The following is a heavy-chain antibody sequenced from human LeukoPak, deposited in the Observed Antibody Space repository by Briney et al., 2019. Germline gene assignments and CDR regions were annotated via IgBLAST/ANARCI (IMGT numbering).Heavy chain of an antibody. CDR3: AISPGVTRAFDI. CDR2: MNPNSGNT. D-gene: IGHD4-23*01. CDR1: GYTFTSYD. J-gene: IGHJ3*02. V-gene: IGHV1-8*01. Sequence: ASVKVSCKASGYTFTSYDINWVRQATGQGLEWMGWMNPNSGNTGYAQKFQGRVTMTRNTSISTAYMELSSLRSEDTAVYYCAISPGVTRAFDIWGQGTMVTVSS.